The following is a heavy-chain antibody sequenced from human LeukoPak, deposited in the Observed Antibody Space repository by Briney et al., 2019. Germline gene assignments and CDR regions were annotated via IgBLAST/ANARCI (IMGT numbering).Heavy chain of an antibody. CDR1: GGTFSSYA. CDR2: IIPIFGTA. J-gene: IGHJ6*03. CDR3: ARGGYSYHYYYYMDV. D-gene: IGHD5-18*01. V-gene: IGHV1-69*13. Sequence: SVKVSCKASGGTFSSYAISWVRQAPGQGLEWMGGIIPIFGTANYAQKFQGRVTTTADESTSTAYMELSSLRSEDTAVYYCARGGYSYHYYYYMDVWGKGTTVTVSS.